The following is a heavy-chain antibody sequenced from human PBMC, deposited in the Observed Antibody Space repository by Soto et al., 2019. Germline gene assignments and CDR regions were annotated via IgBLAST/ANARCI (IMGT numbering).Heavy chain of an antibody. CDR1: GGTFSSYT. CDR2: IIPILGIA. D-gene: IGHD2-2*01. V-gene: IGHV1-69*02. CDR3: ASGGGGYCSSTSCSRHYYYMDV. J-gene: IGHJ6*03. Sequence: SVTVSCKASGGTFSSYTITWVRQAPGQGLEWMGRIIPILGIANYAQKFQGRVTITADKSTSTAYMELSSLRSEDTAVYYCASGGGGYCSSTSCSRHYYYMDVWGKGTTVTVSS.